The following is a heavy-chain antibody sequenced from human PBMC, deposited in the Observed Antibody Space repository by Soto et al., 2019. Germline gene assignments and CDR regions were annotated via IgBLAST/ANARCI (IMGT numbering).Heavy chain of an antibody. CDR3: AKDNDRQIVRGRVREFDP. D-gene: IGHD3-22*01. Sequence: QVQLVESGGGVVQPGRSLTLSCAASGFIFRHFGMQWVRQAPGKGLDWVAVISHDGSNEYYGDSVKGRFTISRDNSKNTLYLQMNSLRAEDTAVYYGAKDNDRQIVRGRVREFDPWGQGTLVIVSS. CDR2: ISHDGSNE. J-gene: IGHJ5*02. V-gene: IGHV3-30*18. CDR1: GFIFRHFG.